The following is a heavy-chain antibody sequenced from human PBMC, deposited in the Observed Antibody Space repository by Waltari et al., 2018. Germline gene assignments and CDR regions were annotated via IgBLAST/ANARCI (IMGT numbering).Heavy chain of an antibody. Sequence: EVQLVESGGGLVKPGGSLRLSCAASGFTFRSYSMHWVRQAPGKGLEWVSSISSSSSYIYYADSVKGRCTISRDNAKNSLYLQRNSLRAEETAVYYCARGYLGYRPGGGGFDYWGQGTLVTVSS. CDR3: ARGYLGYRPGGGGFDY. CDR2: ISSSSSYI. CDR1: GFTFRSYS. D-gene: IGHD5-18*01. J-gene: IGHJ4*02. V-gene: IGHV3-21*01.